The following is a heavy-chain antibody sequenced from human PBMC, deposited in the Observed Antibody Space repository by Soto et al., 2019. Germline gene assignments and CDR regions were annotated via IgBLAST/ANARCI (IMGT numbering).Heavy chain of an antibody. CDR1: GFTFTRYS. CDR2: ISSTTNYI. D-gene: IGHD7-27*01. CDR3: ARESEDLTSNFDY. V-gene: IGHV3-21*06. J-gene: IGHJ4*02. Sequence: GSLRLPCSASGFTFTRYSMNWVRQAPGKGLEWVSSISSTTNYIYYGDSMKGRFTISRDNAKNSLYLEMNSLRAEDKAVYYCARESEDLTSNFDYWGQGTLVTVYS.